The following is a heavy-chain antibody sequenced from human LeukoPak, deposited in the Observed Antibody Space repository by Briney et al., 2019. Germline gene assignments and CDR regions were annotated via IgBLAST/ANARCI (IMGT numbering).Heavy chain of an antibody. Sequence: GGTLRLSCAASGFTFSSYAMSWVRQAPGKGLEWVSAISGSGGSTYYADSVKGRFTISRDNSKNTLYLQMNSLRAEDTAVYYCAKGGQYSSSPGDYWGQGTLVTISS. CDR1: GFTFSSYA. D-gene: IGHD6-6*01. V-gene: IGHV3-23*01. J-gene: IGHJ4*02. CDR2: ISGSGGST. CDR3: AKGGQYSSSPGDY.